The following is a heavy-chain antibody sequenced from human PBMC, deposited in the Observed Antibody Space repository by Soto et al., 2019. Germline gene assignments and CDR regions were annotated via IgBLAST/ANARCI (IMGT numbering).Heavy chain of an antibody. CDR3: AAGAVTTLWWFDP. V-gene: IGHV1-58*01. J-gene: IGHJ5*02. Sequence: QMQLVQSGPEVKKPGTSVKVSCKASGFTFTSSAVQWVRQARGQRLEWIGWFVVGSGNTNYAQKFQERVTITRDMSTSTAYMELSSLRSEDTAVYYCAAGAVTTLWWFDPWGQGTLVTVSS. CDR1: GFTFTSSA. D-gene: IGHD4-17*01. CDR2: FVVGSGNT.